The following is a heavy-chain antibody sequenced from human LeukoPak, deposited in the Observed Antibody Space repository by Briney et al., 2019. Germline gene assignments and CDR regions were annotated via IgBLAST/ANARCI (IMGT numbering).Heavy chain of an antibody. CDR1: GGSISSYY. V-gene: IGHV4-59*01. J-gene: IGHJ4*02. D-gene: IGHD1-1*01. Sequence: SETLSLTCTVSGGSISSYYWSWIRQPPGKGLEWIGYIYYSGSTYYNPSLKSRVTISIDTSKNQFSLRLSSVTAADTAVYYCARVRSWNDFDYWGRGTLVTVSS. CDR2: IYYSGST. CDR3: ARVRSWNDFDY.